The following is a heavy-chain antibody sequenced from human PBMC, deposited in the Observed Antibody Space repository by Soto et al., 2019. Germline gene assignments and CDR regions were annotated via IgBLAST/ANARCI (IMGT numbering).Heavy chain of an antibody. CDR3: ARVLYYGSGSYSPYGMDV. CDR1: GVSFNNNG. D-gene: IGHD3-10*01. CDR2: VSPPFRTS. J-gene: IGHJ6*02. Sequence: QVQLVQSGAEVKKPGSSVKVSCKTSGVSFNNNGIGWVRQAPGHGLEWMGGVSPPFRTSNYARKFQGRMAITADASTGTVNMALSSLTSEDTAQYYCARVLYYGSGSYSPYGMDVWGQGTTVTVSS. V-gene: IGHV1-69*01.